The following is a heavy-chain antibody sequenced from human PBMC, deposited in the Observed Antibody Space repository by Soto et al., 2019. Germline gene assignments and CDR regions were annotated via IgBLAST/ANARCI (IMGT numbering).Heavy chain of an antibody. CDR2: IYYSGST. V-gene: IGHV4-31*03. CDR3: ARALSSSWYVWFDP. J-gene: IGHJ5*02. Sequence: SETLFLTCTVSGGSISSGGYYWSWIRQHPGKGLEWIGYIYYSGSTYYNPSLKSRVTISVDTSKNQFSLKLSSVTAADTAVYYCARALSSSWYVWFDPWGQGTLVTVSS. CDR1: GGSISSGGYY. D-gene: IGHD6-13*01.